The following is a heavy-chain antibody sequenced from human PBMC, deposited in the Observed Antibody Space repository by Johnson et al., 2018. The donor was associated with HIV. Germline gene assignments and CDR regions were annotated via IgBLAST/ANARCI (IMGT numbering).Heavy chain of an antibody. V-gene: IGHV3-15*01. CDR1: GFTFDDYG. CDR2: VKSKTEGGTI. J-gene: IGHJ3*02. D-gene: IGHD1-1*01. CDR3: TTGLYWNDAFDI. Sequence: VQLVESGGGVVRPGGSLRLSCAASGFTFDDYGMSWVRQAPGKGLEWVGRVKSKTEGGTIDYAAPVKGRFTISRDGSKNTLYLQMTGLKTEDTAVYYCTTGLYWNDAFDIWGQGTMVTVSS.